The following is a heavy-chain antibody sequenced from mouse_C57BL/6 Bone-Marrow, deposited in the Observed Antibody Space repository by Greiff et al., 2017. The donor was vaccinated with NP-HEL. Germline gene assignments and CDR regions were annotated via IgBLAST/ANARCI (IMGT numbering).Heavy chain of an antibody. CDR2: IDPENGDT. CDR1: GFNITDDY. J-gene: IGHJ2*01. CDR3: TAWTLIYDYGSSYVDY. Sequence: VQLQQSGAELVRPGASVKLSCTASGFNITDDYMHWVKQRPEQGLEWIGWIDPENGDTEYASKFQGKATLTADTSSNTAYLQLSSLTSEDTAVYYCTAWTLIYDYGSSYVDYWGKGTTLTVSS. V-gene: IGHV14-4*01. D-gene: IGHD1-1*01.